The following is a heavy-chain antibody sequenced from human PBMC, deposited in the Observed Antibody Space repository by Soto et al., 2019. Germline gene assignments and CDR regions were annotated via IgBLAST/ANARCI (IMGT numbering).Heavy chain of an antibody. D-gene: IGHD3-10*02. J-gene: IGHJ4*02. Sequence: QVQLVQSGAEVKKPGASVKVSCKASGYTFTSYAIHWVRQAPGQRLEWMGWINAGNGNTKYSQKFQGRVTITRDTSASTAYMDLSSLRSEDTAVYYCARGDYYVIHDYWGQGTRVTVSS. CDR1: GYTFTSYA. CDR3: ARGDYYVIHDY. V-gene: IGHV1-3*01. CDR2: INAGNGNT.